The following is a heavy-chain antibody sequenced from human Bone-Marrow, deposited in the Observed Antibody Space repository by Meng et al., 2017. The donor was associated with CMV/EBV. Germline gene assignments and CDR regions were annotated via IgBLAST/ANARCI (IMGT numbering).Heavy chain of an antibody. Sequence: ASVKVSCKASGYTFTSYGISWVRQAPGQGLEWMGWISAYNGNTNYAQKLQGRVTMTTDTSTSTAYMELRSLRSDDTAVYYCARAGITMVRGVYYYYGMDVWGQGTTATVSS. CDR3: ARAGITMVRGVYYYYGMDV. V-gene: IGHV1-18*01. CDR1: GYTFTSYG. CDR2: ISAYNGNT. D-gene: IGHD3-10*01. J-gene: IGHJ6*02.